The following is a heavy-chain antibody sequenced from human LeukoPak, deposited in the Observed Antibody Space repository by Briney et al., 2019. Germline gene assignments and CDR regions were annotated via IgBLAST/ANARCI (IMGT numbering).Heavy chain of an antibody. CDR1: GFTFSSYS. CDR2: ISSSSRTI. J-gene: IGHJ4*02. Sequence: PGGSLRLSWAASGFTFSSYSMNWVRQAPGKGLEWVSYISSSSRTIYYADSVKGRFTISRDNAKNSLYLQMNSLRDEDTAVYYCARDLPPGSSGWYLGYWGQGTLVTVSS. CDR3: ARDLPPGSSGWYLGY. V-gene: IGHV3-48*02. D-gene: IGHD6-19*01.